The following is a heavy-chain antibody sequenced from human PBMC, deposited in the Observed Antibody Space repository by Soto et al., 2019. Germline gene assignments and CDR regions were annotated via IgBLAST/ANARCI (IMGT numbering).Heavy chain of an antibody. J-gene: IGHJ6*03. CDR1: GFTFSSYW. D-gene: IGHD2-2*01. CDR3: ARNPRELVPAAYYYYYYYMDV. CDR2: INSDGSST. Sequence: GESLKISCAASGFTFSSYWMHWVRQAPGKGLVWVSRINSDGSSTSYADSVSGRFTISRDNAKNTLYLQMNSLRAEDTAVYYCARNPRELVPAAYYYYYYYMDVWGKGTTVTVSS. V-gene: IGHV3-74*01.